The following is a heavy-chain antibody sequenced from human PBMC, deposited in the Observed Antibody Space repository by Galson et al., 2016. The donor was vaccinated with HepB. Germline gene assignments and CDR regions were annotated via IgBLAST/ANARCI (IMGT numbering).Heavy chain of an antibody. CDR2: ISSRSSPQ. J-gene: IGHJ4*02. CDR3: ARDCDYICYTEASGFDF. V-gene: IGHV3-48*01. D-gene: IGHD2-8*01. Sequence: SLRLSCAASGFAFGSYSMNWVRQAPGKGLEWVSYISSRSSPQYDADFVKGRFTISRDNVQNSLYLHMNSVRAEDTAVYYCARDCDYICYTEASGFDFWGQGTLVTVSS. CDR1: GFAFGSYS.